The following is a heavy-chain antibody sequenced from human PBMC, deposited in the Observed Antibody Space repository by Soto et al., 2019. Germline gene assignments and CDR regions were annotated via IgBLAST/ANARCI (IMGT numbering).Heavy chain of an antibody. V-gene: IGHV1-69*01. CDR3: ARDSRIDGTPYDWLWCDAFDI. Sequence: QVQLVQSGAEVKKPGSSVKVSCKASGGTFSSYAISWVRQAPGQGLEWMGGIIPILGTANYAQKFQGRVTITANEYTSTAYMALSSLRAEDTTVYYCARDSRIDGTPYDWLWCDAFDIWGQGTMDTVFS. D-gene: IGHD3-9*01. CDR2: IIPILGTA. CDR1: GGTFSSYA. J-gene: IGHJ3*02.